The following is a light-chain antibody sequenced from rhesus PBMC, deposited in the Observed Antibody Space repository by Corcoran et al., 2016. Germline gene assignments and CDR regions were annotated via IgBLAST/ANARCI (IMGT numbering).Light chain of an antibody. Sequence: EIVMTQSPATLSLSPGERATLSCRASQSVSSYVAWSQQKPEQAPRLLIYGASSRATGIPDRFHGSGSGTDFTLTISSLEPEDFAVYYCQKYSSSPLTFGGGTKVEIK. CDR2: GAS. CDR3: QKYSSSPLT. CDR1: QSVSSY. J-gene: IGKJ4*01. V-gene: IGKV3S9*01.